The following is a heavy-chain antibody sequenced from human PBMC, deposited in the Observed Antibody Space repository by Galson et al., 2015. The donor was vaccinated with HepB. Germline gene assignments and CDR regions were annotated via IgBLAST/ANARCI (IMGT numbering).Heavy chain of an antibody. Sequence: SLRLSCAAFGFTFSSYSMNWVRQAPGKGLEWVSSISSSSRYIYYGDSVKGRFTISRDNAKNSLYLQMSSLRAEDTAVYYCARDSGSGYSYYFDYWGQGTLVTVSS. D-gene: IGHD3-22*01. CDR3: ARDSGSGYSYYFDY. CDR1: GFTFSSYS. CDR2: ISSSSRYI. V-gene: IGHV3-21*06. J-gene: IGHJ4*02.